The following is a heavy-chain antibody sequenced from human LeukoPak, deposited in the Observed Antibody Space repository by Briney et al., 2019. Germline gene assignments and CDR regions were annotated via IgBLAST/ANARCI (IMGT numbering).Heavy chain of an antibody. Sequence: GGSLRLSCAASGFSAGGYWMSWVRQAPGKGLEWAAIIKYDGSAKRYVDSVKGRFTISRDTVQNSLYLELNSLRSDDTAVYYCVRVQQSVVHFYFDSWGQGTLVTVSS. CDR3: VRVQQSVVHFYFDS. CDR1: GFSAGGYW. J-gene: IGHJ4*02. CDR2: IKYDGSAK. D-gene: IGHD2-2*01. V-gene: IGHV3-7*01.